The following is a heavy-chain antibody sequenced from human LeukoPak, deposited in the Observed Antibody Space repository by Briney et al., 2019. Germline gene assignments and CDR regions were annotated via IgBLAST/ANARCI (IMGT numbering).Heavy chain of an antibody. V-gene: IGHV1-2*02. CDR3: ARLRGGFDAFDI. CDR2: INPNTGGT. D-gene: IGHD3-10*01. CDR1: GYTFAGYY. Sequence: GASVKVSCKASGYTFAGYYMHWVRQAPGQGLEWMGWINPNTGGTNYAQKFQGRVTMTRDTSISTAYMELSRLRSDDTAVYYCARLRGGFDAFDIWGQGTMVTVSS. J-gene: IGHJ3*02.